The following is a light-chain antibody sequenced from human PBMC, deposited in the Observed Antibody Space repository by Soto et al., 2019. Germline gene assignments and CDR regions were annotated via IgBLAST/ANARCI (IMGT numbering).Light chain of an antibody. Sequence: SQXXXXXXAWYQQKPGQAPRLIIYGASTRATGIPARFSGSGSGTEVTLTISSLQSEDFAVYYCQQYNNWPPWTFGQGTKVEIK. CDR3: QQYNNWPPWT. CDR2: GAS. J-gene: IGKJ1*01. CDR1: QXXXXX. V-gene: IGKV3-15*01.